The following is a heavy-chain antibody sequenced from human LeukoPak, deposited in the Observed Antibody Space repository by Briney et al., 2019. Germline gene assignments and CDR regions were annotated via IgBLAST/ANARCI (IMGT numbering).Heavy chain of an antibody. J-gene: IGHJ5*02. CDR1: GFTFSNYA. D-gene: IGHD6-13*01. CDR3: ARGGIAAADNWFDP. Sequence: PGGSLRLSCAASGFTFSNYAMSWVRQAPGKGLEWIGYIYYSGSTNYNPSLKSRVTISVDTSKNQFSLKLSSVTAADTAVYYCARGGIAAADNWFDPWGQGTLVTVSS. CDR2: IYYSGST. V-gene: IGHV4-59*01.